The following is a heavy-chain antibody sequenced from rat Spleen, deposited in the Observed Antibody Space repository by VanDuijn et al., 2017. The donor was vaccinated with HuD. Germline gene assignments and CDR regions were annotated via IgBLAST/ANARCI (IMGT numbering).Heavy chain of an antibody. CDR1: GFTFSDYN. D-gene: IGHD1-5*01. CDR2: IIYDGSRT. J-gene: IGHJ2*01. Sequence: EVQLVESGGGLVQPGRSLKLSCAASGFTFSDYNMAWVRQAPKKGLEWVATIIYDGSRTYYRDSVKGRFTISRDNAKSTLYLQMDSLRSEDTATYYCATHPLGFRFDYWGQGVMVTVSS. V-gene: IGHV5S10*01. CDR3: ATHPLGFRFDY.